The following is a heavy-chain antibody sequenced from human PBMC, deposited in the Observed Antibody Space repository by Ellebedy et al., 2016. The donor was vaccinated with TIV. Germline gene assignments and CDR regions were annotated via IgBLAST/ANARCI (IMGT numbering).Heavy chain of an antibody. CDR3: ASSRYHYYLGNTIFVY. CDR1: GFTFSSYA. J-gene: IGHJ4*02. CDR2: INANAVST. V-gene: IGHV3-23*01. D-gene: IGHD3-10*01. Sequence: GESLKISCAASGFTFSSYAMSWVRQAPGQGLAWVSGINANAVSTAYADSVKGRFTISRDNSKDTLFLQMNSLRAEDTAVYYCASSRYHYYLGNTIFVYWGQGTLVTVSS.